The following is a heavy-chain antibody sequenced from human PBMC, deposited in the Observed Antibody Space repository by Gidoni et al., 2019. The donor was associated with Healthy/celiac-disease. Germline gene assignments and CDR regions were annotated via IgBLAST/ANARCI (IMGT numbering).Heavy chain of an antibody. J-gene: IGHJ6*02. CDR3: ARSSSGGSWEVYYYGMDV. CDR1: GFTFSSSG. V-gene: IGHV3-33*01. Sequence: QVQLVESGGGVVQPGRSLRLSWAASGFTFSSSGMHWVRQAPGKGLEWVAVIWYDGSNKYYADFVKGRFTISRDNSKNTLYLQMNSLRAEDTAVYYCARSSSGGSWEVYYYGMDVWGQGTTVTVSS. CDR2: IWYDGSNK. D-gene: IGHD2-15*01.